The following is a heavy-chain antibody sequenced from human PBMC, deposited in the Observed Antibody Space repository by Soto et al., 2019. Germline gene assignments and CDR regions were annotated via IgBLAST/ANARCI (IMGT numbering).Heavy chain of an antibody. J-gene: IGHJ5*02. D-gene: IGHD3-10*01. CDR2: INHSGST. CDR1: GGSFSGYY. Sequence: PSETLSLTCAVYGGSFSGYYWSWIRQPPGKGREWIGEINHSGSTNYNPSLKSRVTISVDTSKNKFSLKLISVTAADTAVYYCARVEYYYGSGRKTDPWGQGTLVTVSS. CDR3: ARVEYYYGSGRKTDP. V-gene: IGHV4-34*01.